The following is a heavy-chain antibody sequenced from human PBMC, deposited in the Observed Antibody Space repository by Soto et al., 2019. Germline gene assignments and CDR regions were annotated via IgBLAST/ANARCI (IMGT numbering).Heavy chain of an antibody. V-gene: IGHV1-69*06. CDR1: GGTISSFG. CDR2: IVPIDGST. CDR3: ARYFTKSRRGGVAFDY. Sequence: HVQLVQSGAEVKKPGSSVKVSCTTSGGTISSFGMNWVRQAPGQGLECMGGIVPIDGSTKYVEKFQGRVTITGDTSTSTVYMDMSSLRSEDTAVYYCARYFTKSRRGGVAFDYWGQGTLLTVSP. J-gene: IGHJ4*02. D-gene: IGHD3-3*01.